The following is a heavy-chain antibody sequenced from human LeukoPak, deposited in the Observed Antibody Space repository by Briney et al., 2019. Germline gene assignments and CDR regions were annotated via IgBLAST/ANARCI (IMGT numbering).Heavy chain of an antibody. CDR1: GFTFSSYW. J-gene: IGHJ4*02. CDR3: ARDRTRGYSSSSPY. V-gene: IGHV3-7*01. CDR2: IKQDGSEK. D-gene: IGHD6-6*01. Sequence: PGGSPRLSCAASGFTFSSYWMSWVRQAPGKGLEWVANIKQDGSEKYYVDSVKGRFTISRDNAKNSLYLQMNSLRAEDTAVYYCARDRTRGYSSSSPYWGQGTLVTVSS.